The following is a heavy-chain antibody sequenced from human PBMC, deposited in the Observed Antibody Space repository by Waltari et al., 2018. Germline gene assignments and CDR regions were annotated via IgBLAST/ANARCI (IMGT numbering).Heavy chain of an antibody. CDR2: ISTTSTYT. D-gene: IGHD7-27*01. CDR1: GFTFGTYN. CDR3: ATGGWGFYFDY. V-gene: IGHV3-21*01. J-gene: IGHJ4*02. Sequence: EEQLVESGGGLFKPGGSLRLSCAGSGFTFGTYNMNWVRQAPGKGLEWVSSISTTSTYTHYADSVKGRFTISRDNAKNSLFLQMNSLTTEDTAVYYCATGGWGFYFDYWGQGTLLTVSS.